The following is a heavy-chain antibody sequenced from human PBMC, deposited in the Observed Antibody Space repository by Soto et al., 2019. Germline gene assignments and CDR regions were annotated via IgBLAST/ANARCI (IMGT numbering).Heavy chain of an antibody. J-gene: IGHJ5*02. V-gene: IGHV3-21*01. CDR3: AREVSYTDWFDP. Sequence: GGSLRLSCAASGFTFSSYSMNWVRQAPGKGLEWVSSISSSSSYIYYADSVKGRFTISRDNAKNSLYLQMNSLRAEDTAVYYCAREVSYTDWFDPWGQGTLVTVSS. CDR2: ISSSSSYI. CDR1: GFTFSSYS. D-gene: IGHD1-26*01.